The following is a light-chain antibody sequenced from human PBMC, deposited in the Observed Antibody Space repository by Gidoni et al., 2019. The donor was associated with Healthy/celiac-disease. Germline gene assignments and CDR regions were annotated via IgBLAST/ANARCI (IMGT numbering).Light chain of an antibody. Sequence: EIVLTQSPATLSLSPGERATLSCRDSQSVTSYLAWYQQKPGQAPRLLIYDASNRATGIPARFSGSGSGTDFTLTISSLEPEDFAVYYCQQRSNWRWTFGQGTKLEIK. CDR3: QQRSNWRWT. V-gene: IGKV3-11*01. J-gene: IGKJ2*02. CDR1: QSVTSY. CDR2: DAS.